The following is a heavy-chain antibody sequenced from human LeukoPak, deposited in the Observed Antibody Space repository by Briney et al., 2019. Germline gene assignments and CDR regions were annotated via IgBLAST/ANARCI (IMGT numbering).Heavy chain of an antibody. Sequence: PGGSLRLSCAASGFTFSTYAMSWVRQAPARGLEWVANIKQDGSEKYYVDSVKGRFTISRDNAKNSLYLQMNSLRAEDTAVYYCARHIVVVPAAQYYFDYWGQGTLVTVSS. CDR3: ARHIVVVPAAQYYFDY. D-gene: IGHD2-2*01. CDR2: IKQDGSEK. CDR1: GFTFSTYA. J-gene: IGHJ4*02. V-gene: IGHV3-7*01.